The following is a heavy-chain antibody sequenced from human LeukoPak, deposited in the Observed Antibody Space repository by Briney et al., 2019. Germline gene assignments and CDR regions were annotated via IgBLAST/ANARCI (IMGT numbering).Heavy chain of an antibody. CDR3: ARDWLSMTTVTTGDYY. J-gene: IGHJ4*02. CDR2: IYSGGRT. CDR1: GFTVSSNY. Sequence: GGSLGLSCAASGFTVSSNYMSWVRQAPGKGLEWVSIIYSGGRTYYADSVKGRFTISRDNSKNTVYLQMNSLRAEDTAVYYCARDWLSMTTVTTGDYYWGQGTLVTVSS. V-gene: IGHV3-53*01. D-gene: IGHD4-17*01.